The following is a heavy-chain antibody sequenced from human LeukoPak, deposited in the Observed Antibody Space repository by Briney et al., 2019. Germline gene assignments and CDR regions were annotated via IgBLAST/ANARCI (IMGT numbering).Heavy chain of an antibody. CDR2: ISSDGKNK. CDR3: ARDLSSGISDYGDGG. J-gene: IGHJ4*02. CDR1: GFTFSTYA. D-gene: IGHD4-17*01. V-gene: IGHV3-30*04. Sequence: TGRSLILSCAASGFTFSTYAFHWVRQAPGTGLEWVAVISSDGKNKIYADSVKGRFTISRDNSKNTLFLQMNSLRTEDTAVYYCARDLSSGISDYGDGGWGQGTLVTVSS.